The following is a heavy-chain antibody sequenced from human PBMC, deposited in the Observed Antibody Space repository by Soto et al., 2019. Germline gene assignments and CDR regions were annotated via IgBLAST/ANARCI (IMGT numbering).Heavy chain of an antibody. J-gene: IGHJ4*02. CDR3: ARGGERYCSGGSCYGEFDY. Sequence: GGSLRLSCAASGFTFSRYSMNWVRQAPGKGLEWVSYISSSSRSIYYADSVKGRFTISRDNAKNSLYLQMNSLRAEDTAVYYCARGGERYCSGGSCYGEFDYWGQGTLVTVSS. D-gene: IGHD2-15*01. CDR1: GFTFSRYS. V-gene: IGHV3-48*01. CDR2: ISSSSRSI.